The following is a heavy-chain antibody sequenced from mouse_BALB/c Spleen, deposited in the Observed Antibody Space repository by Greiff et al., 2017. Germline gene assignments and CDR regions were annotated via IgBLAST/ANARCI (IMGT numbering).Heavy chain of an antibody. J-gene: IGHJ3*01. V-gene: IGHV5-6-4*01. CDR3: TRDLPDWFAY. D-gene: IGHD2-1*01. Sequence: EVKLVESGGGLVKPGGSLKLSCAASGFTFSSSTMSWVRQTPEKRLEWVATISSGGSYTYYPDSVKGRFPISRDNAKNTLYLQMSSLKSEDTAMYYCTRDLPDWFAYWGQGTLVTVSA. CDR2: ISSGGSYT. CDR1: GFTFSSST.